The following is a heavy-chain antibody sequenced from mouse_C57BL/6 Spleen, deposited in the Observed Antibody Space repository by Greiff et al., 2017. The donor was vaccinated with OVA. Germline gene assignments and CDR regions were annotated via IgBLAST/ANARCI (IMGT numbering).Heavy chain of an antibody. D-gene: IGHD2-1*01. CDR1: GYTFTSYW. CDR2: IYPGSGST. CDR3: AKETIYYGNYVYYAMDY. Sequence: VQLQQSGAELVKPGASVKMSCKASGYTFTSYWITWVKQRPGQGLEWIGDIYPGSGSTNYNEKFKSKATLTVDTSSSTAYKQLSSLTSEDSAVYYCAKETIYYGNYVYYAMDYWGQGTSGTVSS. V-gene: IGHV1-55*01. J-gene: IGHJ4*01.